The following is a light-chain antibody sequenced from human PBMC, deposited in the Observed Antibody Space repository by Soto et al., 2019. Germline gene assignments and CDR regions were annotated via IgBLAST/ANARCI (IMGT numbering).Light chain of an antibody. CDR2: DDN. J-gene: IGLJ1*01. V-gene: IGLV1-44*01. Sequence: QSVLTQPPSVSGTPGQRVIISCSGSNSNIGSNAVHWYQQLPGAAPKLLIDDDNQRPSGVPDRFSGSKSGTSASLAISGLRSEDEADYFCKSYAGSNTYVFGSGTQLTVL. CDR3: KSYAGSNTYV. CDR1: NSNIGSNA.